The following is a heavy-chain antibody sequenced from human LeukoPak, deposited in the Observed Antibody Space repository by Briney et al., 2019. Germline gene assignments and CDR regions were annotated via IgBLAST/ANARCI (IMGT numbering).Heavy chain of an antibody. J-gene: IGHJ4*02. CDR3: AMITVTTGVDS. V-gene: IGHV4-38-2*02. D-gene: IGHD4-17*01. Sequence: SETLSLTCSVSGFSISIGYYWGWIRQPPGKGLEWIGNALHSGNTFYNPSLKSRFAISLDTSRNQLSMRLSSVTAADTAVYYCAMITVTTGVDSWGQGTLVTVSS. CDR2: ALHSGNT. CDR1: GFSISIGYY.